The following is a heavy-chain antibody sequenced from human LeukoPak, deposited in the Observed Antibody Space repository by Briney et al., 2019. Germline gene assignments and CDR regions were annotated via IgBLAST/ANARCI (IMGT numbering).Heavy chain of an antibody. D-gene: IGHD6-19*01. Sequence: GASVKVSCEASGYTFTSHGVSWVRQAPGQGLEWMGWISAYNGDTNYAQRFQGRVTMTIDTSTSTAYMELRSLRSDDTAVYYCARDPSNSSGWKTWFDPWGQGTLVTVSS. CDR1: GYTFTSHG. V-gene: IGHV1-18*01. CDR2: ISAYNGDT. J-gene: IGHJ5*02. CDR3: ARDPSNSSGWKTWFDP.